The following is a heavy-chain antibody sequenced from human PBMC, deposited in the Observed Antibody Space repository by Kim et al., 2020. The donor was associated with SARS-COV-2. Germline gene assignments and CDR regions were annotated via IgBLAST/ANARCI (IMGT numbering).Heavy chain of an antibody. J-gene: IGHJ4*02. CDR2: VNNDGSST. CDR1: GFTFTDYW. Sequence: GGSLRLSCTTSGFTFTDYWIHWVRQAPGKGLVWVSYVNNDGSSTGYADSVKGRFTISRDNATNTLYLQMNSLRLEDTAVYYCARGYGSGTTYWGQGTLVT. D-gene: IGHD3-10*01. CDR3: ARGYGSGTTY. V-gene: IGHV3-74*01.